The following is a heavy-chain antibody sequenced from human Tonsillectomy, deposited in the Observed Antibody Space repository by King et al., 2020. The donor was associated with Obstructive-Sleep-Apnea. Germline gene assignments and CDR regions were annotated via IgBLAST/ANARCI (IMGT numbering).Heavy chain of an antibody. CDR2: IWSDGSKK. J-gene: IGHJ5*02. CDR3: AKDGLGGSGSYYNWFDP. CDR1: GFTFSNYD. V-gene: IGHV3-33*06. D-gene: IGHD3-10*01. Sequence: VQLVESGGGMVQPGRSLRLSCAASGFTFSNYDMHWVRQAPGKGLEWVALIWSDGSKKYYAESVKGRFTISSDNSKDTLYLRMNSLRAEDTAVYYCAKDGLGGSGSYYNWFDPWGQGTLVTVSS.